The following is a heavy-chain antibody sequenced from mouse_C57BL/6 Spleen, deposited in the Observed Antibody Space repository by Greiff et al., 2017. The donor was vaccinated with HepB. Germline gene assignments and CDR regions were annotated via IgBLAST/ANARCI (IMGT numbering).Heavy chain of an antibody. CDR2: IYPGDGDT. J-gene: IGHJ3*01. CDR1: GYAFSSSW. D-gene: IGHD3-2*02. CDR3: ATIKTAQATGFAY. V-gene: IGHV1-82*01. Sequence: VKLMESGPELVKPGASVKISCKASGYAFSSSWMNWVKQRPGKGLEWIGRIYPGDGDTNYNGKFKGKATLTADKSSSTAYMQLSSLTSEDSAVYFGATIKTAQATGFAYWGQGTLVTVSA.